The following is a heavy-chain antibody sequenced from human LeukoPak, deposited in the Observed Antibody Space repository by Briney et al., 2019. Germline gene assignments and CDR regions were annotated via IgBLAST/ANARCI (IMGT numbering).Heavy chain of an antibody. CDR3: ARIPAATATREH. J-gene: IGHJ4*02. D-gene: IGHD1-26*01. Sequence: GASVKVSCKASGYTFTSYDINWVRQAPGQGLEWMGRINPNSGGTNYAQKFQGRVTMTRDTSTSTAYMELSRLRSDDTAVYYCARIPAATATREHWGQGTLVTVSS. CDR2: INPNSGGT. V-gene: IGHV1-2*06. CDR1: GYTFTSYD.